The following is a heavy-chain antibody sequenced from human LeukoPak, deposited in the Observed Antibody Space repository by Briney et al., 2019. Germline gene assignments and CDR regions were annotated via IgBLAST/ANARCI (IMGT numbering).Heavy chain of an antibody. CDR2: IYPGDSDT. D-gene: IGHD2-8*01. J-gene: IGHJ3*02. Sequence: GESLKISCQGSGYSFNTYWIGWVRQMPGKGLEWMGIIYPGDSDTRYSPSFQGRVTISADKSISTAYLQWSSLKASDTAMYYCARRMLYCTNGVCSDDAFDIWGQGTMVTVSS. CDR3: ARRMLYCTNGVCSDDAFDI. V-gene: IGHV5-51*01. CDR1: GYSFNTYW.